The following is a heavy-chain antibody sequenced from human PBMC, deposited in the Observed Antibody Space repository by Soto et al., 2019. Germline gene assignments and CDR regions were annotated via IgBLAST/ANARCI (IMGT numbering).Heavy chain of an antibody. D-gene: IGHD3-10*01. V-gene: IGHV1-46*03. CDR2: INPFDGSR. Sequence: QVQLVQSGAEVKKPGASVKVSCKASGYIFTSYYIHWVRQAPGQGLEWMGWINPFDGSRMFAQSFQGRVTMTRETSTSTVYMEVSSLRSEDTAVYYWCRVDPGETSPFDHWGQGTLVTVSS. CDR3: CRVDPGETSPFDH. J-gene: IGHJ4*02. CDR1: GYIFTSYY.